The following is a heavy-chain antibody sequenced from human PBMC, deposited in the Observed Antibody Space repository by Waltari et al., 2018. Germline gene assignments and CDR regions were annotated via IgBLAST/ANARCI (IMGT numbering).Heavy chain of an antibody. J-gene: IGHJ6*02. V-gene: IGHV3-7*01. CDR3: VRGRGMDV. CDR1: GFTFSSYW. CDR2: IKQDGTEK. Sequence: EVQRVGSGGGLVQTGVSLRVPCAASGFTFSSYWRTWVRQAPGKGQELGANIKQDGTEKLYVDSVRGRFTISRDNAKKSLYLQMNTLRAEDTAVYYCVRGRGMDVWGQGTTVTVSS.